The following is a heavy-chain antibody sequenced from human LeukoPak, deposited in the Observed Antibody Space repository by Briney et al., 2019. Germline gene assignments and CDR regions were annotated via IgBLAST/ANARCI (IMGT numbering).Heavy chain of an antibody. D-gene: IGHD5-18*01. CDR2: INHSGST. Sequence: SETLSLTCAVYGGSFSGYYWSWIRQPPGKGLEWIGEINHSGSTNYNPSLKSRVTISVDTSKNQFSLKLSSVTAADTAVYYCARLGTLQLWLPKISCWFDPWGQGTLVTVSS. CDR3: ARLGTLQLWLPKISCWFDP. CDR1: GGSFSGYY. V-gene: IGHV4-34*01. J-gene: IGHJ5*02.